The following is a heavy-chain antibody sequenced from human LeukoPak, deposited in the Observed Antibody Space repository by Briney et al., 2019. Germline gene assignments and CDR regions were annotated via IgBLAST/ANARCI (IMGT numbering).Heavy chain of an antibody. J-gene: IGHJ6*02. Sequence: SSETLSLTCTVSGGSISSYYWSWIRQPPGKGLEWIGYIYYSGSTNYSPSLKSRVTISVDTSKNQFSLKLSSVTAADTAVYYCARAPGGSYYGMDVWGQGTTVTVSS. CDR2: IYYSGST. CDR1: GGSISSYY. CDR3: ARAPGGSYYGMDV. V-gene: IGHV4-59*01.